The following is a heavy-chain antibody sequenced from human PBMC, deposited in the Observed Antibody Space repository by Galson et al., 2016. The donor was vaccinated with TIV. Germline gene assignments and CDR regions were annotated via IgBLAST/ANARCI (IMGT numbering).Heavy chain of an antibody. J-gene: IGHJ4*02. V-gene: IGHV3-23*01. CDR2: ISGSGGST. CDR3: AKYSRPWRQLWCFDY. CDR1: EFTFSNYA. Sequence: SLRLSCAASEFTFSNYAMNWVRQAPGKGLEWVSAISGSGGSTYYADSVKGRFTISRDNSKNTMYLQMNSLRAEDTAVYFCAKYSRPWRQLWCFDYWGQGTLVTVSS. D-gene: IGHD5-18*01.